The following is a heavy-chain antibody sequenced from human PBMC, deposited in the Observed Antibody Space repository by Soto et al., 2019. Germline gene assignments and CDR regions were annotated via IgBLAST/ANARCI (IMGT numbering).Heavy chain of an antibody. V-gene: IGHV1-24*01. D-gene: IGHD3-22*01. CDR1: GYTLTELS. Sequence: GASVKVSCKVSGYTLTELSMHWVRQAPGKGLEWMGGFDPEDGETIYAQKFQGRVTMTEDTSTDTAYMELSSLRSEDTAVYYCATFSADYDSSGPLDYWGQGTLVTVS. CDR3: ATFSADYDSSGPLDY. J-gene: IGHJ4*02. CDR2: FDPEDGET.